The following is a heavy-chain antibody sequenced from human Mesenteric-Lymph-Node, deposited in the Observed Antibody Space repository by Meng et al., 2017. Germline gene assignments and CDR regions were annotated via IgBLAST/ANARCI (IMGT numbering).Heavy chain of an antibody. Sequence: SETLSLTCTVSGGSISITNYYWGWIRQPPGKGLEWIGSIYYSGATYYNPSLKSRVTISLDTSKNQFSLKLSSVTAADTAVYYCARHHWTDMVPFDYWGQGKLV. J-gene: IGHJ4*02. CDR3: ARHHWTDMVPFDY. V-gene: IGHV4-39*07. CDR1: GGSISITNYY. CDR2: IYYSGAT. D-gene: IGHD5-18*01.